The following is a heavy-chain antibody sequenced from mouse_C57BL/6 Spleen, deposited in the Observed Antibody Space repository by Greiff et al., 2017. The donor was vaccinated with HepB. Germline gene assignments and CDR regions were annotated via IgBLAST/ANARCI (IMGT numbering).Heavy chain of an antibody. V-gene: IGHV1-15*01. CDR2: IDPETGGT. CDR3: TRNYGYGRFAY. Sequence: QVQLQQSGAELVRPGASVTLSCKASGYTFTDYEMHWVKQTPVHGLEWIGAIDPETGGTAYNQKFKGKAILTADKSSSTAYMELRSLTSEDSAVYYCTRNYGYGRFAYGGQGTLVTVSA. CDR1: GYTFTDYE. D-gene: IGHD2-2*01. J-gene: IGHJ3*01.